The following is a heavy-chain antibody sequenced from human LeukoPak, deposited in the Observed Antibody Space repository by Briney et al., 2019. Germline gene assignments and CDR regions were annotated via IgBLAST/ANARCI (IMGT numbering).Heavy chain of an antibody. V-gene: IGHV3-30*03. CDR1: GFTFSTYG. Sequence: GGSLRLSCAVSGFTFSTYGMHWVRQAPGKGLEWVASISYDGSNKYYADSVKGRFTISRDNSKNTLYLQMNSLRAEDTAVYYCARGGRGVHAGEYFDYWGQGTLVTVSS. CDR3: ARGGRGVHAGEYFDY. CDR2: ISYDGSNK. D-gene: IGHD3-10*01. J-gene: IGHJ4*02.